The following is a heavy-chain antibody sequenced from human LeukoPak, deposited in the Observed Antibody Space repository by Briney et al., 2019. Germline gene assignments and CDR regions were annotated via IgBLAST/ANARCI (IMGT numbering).Heavy chain of an antibody. CDR3: ARETSQKGAHYMDV. CDR1: GGSISSYY. Sequence: SETLSLTCTVSGGSISSYYWSWIRQPPGKGLKWIGDIYYSGYTTYSPSLRSRVTISVDTSKNQFSLKLSSVTAADTAVYYCARETSQKGAHYMDVWGKGTTITISS. D-gene: IGHD3-16*01. J-gene: IGHJ6*03. V-gene: IGHV4-59*01. CDR2: IYYSGYT.